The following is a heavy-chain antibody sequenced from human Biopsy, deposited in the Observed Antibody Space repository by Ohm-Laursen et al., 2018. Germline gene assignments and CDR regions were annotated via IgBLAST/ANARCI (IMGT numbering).Heavy chain of an antibody. D-gene: IGHD5-24*01. CDR1: GNTFATYH. J-gene: IGHJ6*02. CDR3: ARAGVGSDGTDSYYYGMDV. CDR2: ISPSGATT. Sequence: GSSVKVSCKASGNTFATYHIHWVRQAPGQGLEWMGVISPSGATTSFSQKFQGRITMTRDTSTGTAYTDLNSLGSEDTAVYYCARAGVGSDGTDSYYYGMDVWGPGTTVTVSS. V-gene: IGHV1-46*01.